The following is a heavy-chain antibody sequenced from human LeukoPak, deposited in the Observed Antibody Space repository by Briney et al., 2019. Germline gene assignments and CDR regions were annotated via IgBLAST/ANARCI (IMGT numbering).Heavy chain of an antibody. D-gene: IGHD6-19*01. CDR3: AKLASGAVAGYFDY. V-gene: IGHV3-23*01. CDR1: GFTFSTYA. CDR2: MSGSGGST. Sequence: GGSLRLSCAASGFTFSTYAMGWVRQAPGKGLEWVSGMSGSGGSTYYADSVKGRFTISRDNSKKTLNLQMNSLRAEDTAVYYCAKLASGAVAGYFDYWGQGILVTVSS. J-gene: IGHJ4*02.